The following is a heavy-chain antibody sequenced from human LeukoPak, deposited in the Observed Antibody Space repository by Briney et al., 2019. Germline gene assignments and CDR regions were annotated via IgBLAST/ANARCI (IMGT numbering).Heavy chain of an antibody. CDR2: ISLDGSNK. D-gene: IGHD1-26*01. V-gene: IGHV3-30*18. Sequence: GGSLRLSCTAAGFTFSNYGMHWVRQAPGKGLEWVAVISLDGSNKYYARSVRGRFNISRDNSKNTLYLQMNSLRAEDTAVYYCAKAAYSGSSPLDYWGQGTLVTVSS. CDR3: AKAAYSGSSPLDY. J-gene: IGHJ4*02. CDR1: GFTFSNYG.